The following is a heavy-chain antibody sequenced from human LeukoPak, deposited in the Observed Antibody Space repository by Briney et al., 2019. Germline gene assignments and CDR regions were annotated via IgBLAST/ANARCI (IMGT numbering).Heavy chain of an antibody. D-gene: IGHD6-13*01. J-gene: IGHJ4*02. CDR1: GGTFSSYA. CDR2: IIPIFGTA. CDR3: ARGYSSSWGYFDY. V-gene: IGHV1-69*13. Sequence: SVKVSCKASGGTFSSYAISWVRQAPGQGLEWMGRIIPIFGTANYAQKFQGRVTITADESTSTAYMELSSLRSEDTALYYCARGYSSSWGYFDYWGQGTLVTVSS.